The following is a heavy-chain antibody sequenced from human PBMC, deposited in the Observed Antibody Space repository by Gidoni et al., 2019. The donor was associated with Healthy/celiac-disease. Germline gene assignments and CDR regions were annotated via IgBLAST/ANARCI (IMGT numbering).Heavy chain of an antibody. Sequence: EVQLLESGGGLVQPGGSLRLSCAASGFTFSNYAMTWVRQAPGKGLEWVSTSSGTDGSTYYADSGKCRFTISRDNSKNTLYLQMNTLRAEDTAVYYCAKDLYGDYVGDYWGQGTLVTVS. D-gene: IGHD4-17*01. V-gene: IGHV3-23*01. J-gene: IGHJ4*02. CDR1: GFTFSNYA. CDR3: AKDLYGDYVGDY. CDR2: SSGTDGST.